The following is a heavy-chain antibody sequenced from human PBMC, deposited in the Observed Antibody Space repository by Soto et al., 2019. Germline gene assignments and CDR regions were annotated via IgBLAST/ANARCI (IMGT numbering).Heavy chain of an antibody. CDR1: GFSLSTSGVG. J-gene: IGHJ5*01. D-gene: IGHD5-18*01. Sequence: QITLKESGPTLVKPTPTLTLTCTFSGFSLSTSGVGVGWIRQPPGKALEWLALIYWDDDKRYSPSLESRLTIPXDTANNQVVRTISLMDPLDTATYCCALIGDKVMVAWGQGTLVTVSS. CDR2: IYWDDDK. CDR3: ALIGDKVMVA. V-gene: IGHV2-5*02.